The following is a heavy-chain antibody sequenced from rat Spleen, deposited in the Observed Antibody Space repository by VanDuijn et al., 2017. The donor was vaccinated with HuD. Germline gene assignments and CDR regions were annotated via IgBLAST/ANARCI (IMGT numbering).Heavy chain of an antibody. CDR2: ISNGVGKT. J-gene: IGHJ2*01. D-gene: IGHD4-1*01. CDR1: GFTFNNYY. Sequence: EVQLVESGGGLVQPGRSVRLSCEASGFTFNNYYMAWVRQAPTRGLEWVASISNGVGKTFYRDSVKGRFTISRDIANNTLYLQMDSLTSEDTATYYCTTGLHWGQGVMVTVSS. CDR3: TTGLH. V-gene: IGHV5-25*01.